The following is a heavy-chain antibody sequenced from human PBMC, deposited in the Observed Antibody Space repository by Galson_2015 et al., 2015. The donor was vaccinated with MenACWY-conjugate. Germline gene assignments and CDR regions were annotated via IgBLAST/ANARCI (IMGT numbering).Heavy chain of an antibody. J-gene: IGHJ6*03. CDR1: GFSVSNNY. CDR2: IYGGGRI. CDR3: ARNKGRETVFGVVVPGYYYMDV. Sequence: SLRLSCAASGFSVSNNYMTWIRQAPGKGLEWVSIIYGGGRIYYAKSVKGRFDISRENSRNTLYLQMNSLRVEDTAVYYCARNKGRETVFGVVVPGYYYMDVWGKGTTVTVSS. D-gene: IGHD3-3*01. V-gene: IGHV3-53*01.